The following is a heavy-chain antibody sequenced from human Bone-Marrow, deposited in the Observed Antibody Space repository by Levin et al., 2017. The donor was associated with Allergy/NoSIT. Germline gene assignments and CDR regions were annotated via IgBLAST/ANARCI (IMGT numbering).Heavy chain of an antibody. Sequence: HPGGSLRLSCAASGFTFSGFGMHWVRQAPGKGLDWVAFISNDGSQKFYADSVKGRFTISRDQSENTLHLQMNSLRADDTAVYYCAKDSDGWHYYFDYWGQGTLVTVSS. J-gene: IGHJ4*02. D-gene: IGHD5-24*01. CDR2: ISNDGSQK. CDR1: GFTFSGFG. V-gene: IGHV3-30*18. CDR3: AKDSDGWHYYFDY.